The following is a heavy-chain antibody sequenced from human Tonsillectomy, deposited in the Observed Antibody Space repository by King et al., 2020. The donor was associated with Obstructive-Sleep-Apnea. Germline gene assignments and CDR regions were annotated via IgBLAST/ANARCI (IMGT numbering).Heavy chain of an antibody. V-gene: IGHV3-11*01. CDR3: ARDPEELSGAVFDY. J-gene: IGHJ4*02. CDR2: ISRSGSTI. CDR1: GFTFNDYY. D-gene: IGHD3-16*02. Sequence: QLVQSGGGLVKPGGSLRLSCAASGFTFNDYYMIWIRQAPGQGLEWVSYISRSGSTIYYADSVKGRFTISRDNAKNSRYLQMNSLRAEDTAVYYCARDPEELSGAVFDYWGQGTLVTVSS.